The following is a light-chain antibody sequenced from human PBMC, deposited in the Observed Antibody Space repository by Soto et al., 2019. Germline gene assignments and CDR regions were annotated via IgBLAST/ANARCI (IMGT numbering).Light chain of an antibody. CDR1: QIINSY. CDR3: QQANSFPLT. V-gene: IGKV1-12*01. CDR2: AAS. Sequence: IQMTQSASSLSASVGDRVIITCRTSQIINSYLGWYQQKPGKAPKLLIYAASSLQSGVPSRFSGSGSGTDFTLTISSLQPEDFATYYCQQANSFPLTFGGGTKVDIK. J-gene: IGKJ4*01.